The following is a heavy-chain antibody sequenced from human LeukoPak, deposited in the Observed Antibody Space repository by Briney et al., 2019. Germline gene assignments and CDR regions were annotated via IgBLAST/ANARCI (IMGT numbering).Heavy chain of an antibody. Sequence: GGSLRLSCAASGFTFSSYWMSWVRQAPGKGLEWVANIKQDGSEKYYVDSMKGRFTISRDNAKNSLYLQMNSLRAEDTAVYFCARALPYSGYHPYFDYWGQGTLVTVSS. CDR1: GFTFSSYW. CDR3: ARALPYSGYHPYFDY. D-gene: IGHD5-12*01. V-gene: IGHV3-7*01. J-gene: IGHJ4*02. CDR2: IKQDGSEK.